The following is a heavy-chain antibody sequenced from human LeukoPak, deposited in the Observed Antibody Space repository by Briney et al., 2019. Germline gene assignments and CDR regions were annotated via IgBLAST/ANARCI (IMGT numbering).Heavy chain of an antibody. V-gene: IGHV3-23*01. CDR3: AKGGTHYDILTGNNYYYYMDV. Sequence: GGSLRLSCAASGFTFSNYAMSWVRQAPGKGLEWVSVIPGGGRSTYYADSVKGRFTISRDNSKNTLYLQMSSLRAVDTAVYYCAKGGTHYDILTGNNYYYYMDVWGKGTTVTVSS. CDR1: GFTFSNYA. D-gene: IGHD3-9*01. J-gene: IGHJ6*03. CDR2: IPGGGRST.